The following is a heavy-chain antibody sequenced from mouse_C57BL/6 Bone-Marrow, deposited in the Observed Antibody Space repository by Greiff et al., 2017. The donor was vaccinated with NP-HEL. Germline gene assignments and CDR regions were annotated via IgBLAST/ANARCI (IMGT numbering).Heavy chain of an antibody. J-gene: IGHJ4*01. Sequence: QVHVKQSGAELVKPGASVKLSCKASGYTFTSYWMHWVKQRPGQGLEWIGMIHPNSGSTNYNEKFKSKATLTVDTSSSTAYMQLSSLTSEDSAVYYCARFFHYDVDYWGKGTTVTVSS. CDR3: ARFFHYDVDY. D-gene: IGHD1-2*01. CDR2: IHPNSGST. CDR1: GYTFTSYW. V-gene: IGHV1-64*01.